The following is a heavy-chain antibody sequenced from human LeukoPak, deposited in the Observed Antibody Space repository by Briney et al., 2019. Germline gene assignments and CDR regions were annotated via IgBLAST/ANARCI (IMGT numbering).Heavy chain of an antibody. D-gene: IGHD2-15*01. J-gene: IGHJ3*02. CDR1: GFTVSSNY. Sequence: GGSLRVSCAASGFTVSSNYMNWVRQAPGKGLEWVSIIYSDGSTYYADSVKGRFTISRDNSKNTLYLQMNSLRAEDTAVYYCAKPLGYCSGGTCFSRDAFDIWGQGTVVTVSS. CDR2: IYSDGST. V-gene: IGHV3-53*01. CDR3: AKPLGYCSGGTCFSRDAFDI.